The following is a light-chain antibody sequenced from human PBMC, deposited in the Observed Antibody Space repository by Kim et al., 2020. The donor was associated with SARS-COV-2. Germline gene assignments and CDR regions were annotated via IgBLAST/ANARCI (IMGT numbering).Light chain of an antibody. CDR2: GAS. J-gene: IGKJ4*01. CDR1: QNVRSNS. V-gene: IGKV3-20*01. Sequence: SQGERANLSCRASQNVRSNSLAWFQQKPGQAPRLLISGASNRATGIPDSFSGSGSGTDFTLTINRLEPEDFALYYCLQYGTSPFTFGGGTKVDIK. CDR3: LQYGTSPFT.